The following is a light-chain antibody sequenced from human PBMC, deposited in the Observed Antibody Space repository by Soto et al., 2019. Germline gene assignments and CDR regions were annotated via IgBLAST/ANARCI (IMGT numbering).Light chain of an antibody. CDR3: YSYTSSSTVV. Sequence: QSALTQPPSASGSPGQSVAISCTGTSSDVGGYNYVSWYQQHPGKAPKLMIYEVNKRPSGVPDRFSGSKSGNTASLTISGLQAEDEGDYYCYSYTSSSTVVFGGGTQRTVL. CDR2: EVN. CDR1: SSDVGGYNY. J-gene: IGLJ2*01. V-gene: IGLV2-8*01.